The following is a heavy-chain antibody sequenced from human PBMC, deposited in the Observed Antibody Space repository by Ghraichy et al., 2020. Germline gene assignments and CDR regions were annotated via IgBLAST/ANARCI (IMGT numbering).Heavy chain of an antibody. Sequence: ESLNISCKGSGYNFIDQWIGWVRQKPGKGLEWMGIIYPGDSDTRYSPSFEGQVTMSVDKSISTAYLQWTSLKASDTAMHYCARGMTVYDYWGQGTLVTVSS. CDR1: GYNFIDQW. CDR2: IYPGDSDT. J-gene: IGHJ4*02. V-gene: IGHV5-51*01. D-gene: IGHD6-19*01. CDR3: ARGMTVYDY.